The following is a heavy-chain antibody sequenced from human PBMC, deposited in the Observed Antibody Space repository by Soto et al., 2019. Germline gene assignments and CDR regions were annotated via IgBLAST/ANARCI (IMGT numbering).Heavy chain of an antibody. Sequence: PSETLPLTCAVSGGSISSGGYSWSWIRQPPGKGLEWIGYIYHSGSTYYNPSLKSRVTISVDRSKNQFSLKLSSVTAADTAVYYCARRRGFPYYYGMDVWGQGTTVTSP. CDR3: ARRRGFPYYYGMDV. CDR2: IYHSGST. V-gene: IGHV4-30-2*01. D-gene: IGHD5-12*01. CDR1: GGSISSGGYS. J-gene: IGHJ6*02.